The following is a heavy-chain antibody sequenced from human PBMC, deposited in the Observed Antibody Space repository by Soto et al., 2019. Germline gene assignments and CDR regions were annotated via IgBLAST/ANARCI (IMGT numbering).Heavy chain of an antibody. J-gene: IGHJ4*02. D-gene: IGHD6-13*01. CDR3: TKPSPAASTHFFDH. V-gene: IGHV3-49*04. CDR2: IRSKHYGGTT. CDR1: GFTFGDYA. Sequence: GGSLRLSCTASGFTFGDYAMNWVRQAPGKGLEWVGFIRSKHYGGTTEYAASAKGRFTISRDDSKGIAYLQMDSLKTEDTAVYYCTKPSPAASTHFFDHWGQGALVTVSS.